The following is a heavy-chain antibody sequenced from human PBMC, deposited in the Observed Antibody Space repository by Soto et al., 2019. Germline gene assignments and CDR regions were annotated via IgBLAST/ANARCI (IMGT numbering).Heavy chain of an antibody. Sequence: SETLSLTCAVYGGSFSGYYWSWIRQPPGKGLEWIGEINHSGSTNYNPSLKSRVTISVDTSKNQFSLKLSSVTAADTAVYYCERGPPARPNNYSIAAARRNWFDPWGQGTLLPGS. CDR3: ERGPPARPNNYSIAAARRNWFDP. D-gene: IGHD6-13*01. CDR1: GGSFSGYY. J-gene: IGHJ5*02. V-gene: IGHV4-34*01. CDR2: INHSGST.